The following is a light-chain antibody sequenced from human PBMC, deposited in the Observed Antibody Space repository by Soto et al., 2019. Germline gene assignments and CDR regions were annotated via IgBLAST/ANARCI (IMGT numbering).Light chain of an antibody. CDR2: GAS. J-gene: IGKJ1*01. CDR1: QSVSSN. Sequence: EIVMTQSPATLSVSPGERATLSCRASQSVSSNLAWYQQKPGHAPRLLIYGASTRATGIPAMFSGSGSGTEFTLTSSSLQYEDSAVYYCQQYNNWARTFGQGTKVEIK. V-gene: IGKV3-15*01. CDR3: QQYNNWART.